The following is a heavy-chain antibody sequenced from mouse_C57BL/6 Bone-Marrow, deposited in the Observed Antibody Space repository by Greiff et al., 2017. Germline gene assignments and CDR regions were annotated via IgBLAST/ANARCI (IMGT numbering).Heavy chain of an antibody. Sequence: EMHLVESGGGLVKPGGSLKLSCAASGFTFSDYGMHWVRQAPEKGLEWVAYISSGSSTIDYADTVKDRVTISRDNAKNTLFLQMTSLRSEDTAMYYCARQSSSGWFAYWGQGTLVTVSA. J-gene: IGHJ3*01. CDR3: ARQSSSGWFAY. V-gene: IGHV5-17*01. CDR2: ISSGSSTI. D-gene: IGHD3-2*02. CDR1: GFTFSDYG.